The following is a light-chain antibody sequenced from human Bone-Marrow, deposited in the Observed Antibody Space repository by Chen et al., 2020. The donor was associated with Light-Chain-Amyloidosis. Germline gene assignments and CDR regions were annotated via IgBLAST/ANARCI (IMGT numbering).Light chain of an antibody. V-gene: IGLV1-40*01. CDR2: GNT. Sequence: QSVLTQPPSVSGAPGQKVTILCTGSSSNFGAGNDVHWYQQLPGTTPKILIYGNTNRLSGVPSRFSGSKSGTSASLVISGLQPDDEADYHCQTYANATHVFVTGTKVIVL. CDR1: SSNFGAGND. CDR3: QTYANATHV. J-gene: IGLJ1*01.